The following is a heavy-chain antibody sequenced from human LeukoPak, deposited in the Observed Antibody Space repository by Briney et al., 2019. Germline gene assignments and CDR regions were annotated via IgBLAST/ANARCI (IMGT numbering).Heavy chain of an antibody. D-gene: IGHD6-13*01. J-gene: IGHJ4*02. Sequence: SETLSLTCAVSGGSITSSNWWSWVRQPPGKGLEWIGEIYHGGNTNYNPSLSSRVTISVDKSKNQFSLKLSSVTAADTAVYYCARRQVAAGISDYWGQGTLVTVSS. CDR3: ARRQVAAGISDY. CDR2: IYHGGNT. CDR1: GGSITSSNW. V-gene: IGHV4-4*02.